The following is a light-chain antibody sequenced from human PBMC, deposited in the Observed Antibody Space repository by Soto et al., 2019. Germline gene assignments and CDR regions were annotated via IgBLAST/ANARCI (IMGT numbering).Light chain of an antibody. CDR2: DVT. J-gene: IGLJ1*01. CDR3: CSYAGSYTYV. CDR1: SSDVGGYNY. Sequence: LTQPRSVSGSPGQSVTISCTGTSSDVGGYNYVSWYQHHPGKAPKLMIYDVTKRPSGVRDRFSASKSGNTASLTISGLQAEDEADYYCCSYAGSYTYVFGTGTKATVL. V-gene: IGLV2-11*01.